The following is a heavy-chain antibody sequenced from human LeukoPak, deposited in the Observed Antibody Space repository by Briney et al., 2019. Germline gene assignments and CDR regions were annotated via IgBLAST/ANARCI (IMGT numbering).Heavy chain of an antibody. CDR2: IYYSGST. D-gene: IGHD6-19*01. J-gene: IGHJ4*02. CDR3: ARLGDNSSGWYYFDY. Sequence: SETLSLTCTVSGGSISSRDYYWGWIRQPPGKGLEWVGTIYYSGSTYYNPSLKSRVTISVDTSKNQFSLKLNSVTAADTAVYYCARLGDNSSGWYYFDYWGQGTLVTVSS. V-gene: IGHV4-39*01. CDR1: GGSISSRDYY.